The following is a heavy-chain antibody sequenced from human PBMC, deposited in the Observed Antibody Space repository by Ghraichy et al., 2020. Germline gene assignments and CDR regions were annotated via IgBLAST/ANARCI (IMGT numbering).Heavy chain of an antibody. CDR1: GFTFSSYS. J-gene: IGHJ4*02. D-gene: IGHD3-22*01. CDR2: ISSSSSYI. V-gene: IGHV3-21*01. CDR3: ARGSYYDSSGYRAPLKPYYFDY. Sequence: GGSLRLSCAASGFTFSSYSMNWVRQAPGKGLEWVSSISSSSSYIYYADSVKGRFTISRDNAKNSLYLQMNSLRAEDTAVYYCARGSYYDSSGYRAPLKPYYFDYWGQGTLVTVSS.